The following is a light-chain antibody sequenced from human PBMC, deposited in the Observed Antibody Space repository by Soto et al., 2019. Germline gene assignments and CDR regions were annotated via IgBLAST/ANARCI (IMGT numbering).Light chain of an antibody. CDR3: CSDVTTAES. V-gene: IGLV2-11*01. J-gene: IGLJ1*01. CDR1: SSDVDDYRY. Sequence: QSLLAQPRSVSGSPGQLLTISCTGTSSDVDDYRYVSWYQQYPGKAPKLVIYDGTKRPSGVPDRFSGSNSGNTASLTISGLQAEDEADYYCCSDVTTAESFGDGTKVTV. CDR2: DGT.